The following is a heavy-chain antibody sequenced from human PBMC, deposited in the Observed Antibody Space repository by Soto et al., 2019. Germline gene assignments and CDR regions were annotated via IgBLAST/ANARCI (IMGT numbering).Heavy chain of an antibody. Sequence: QVQLQESGPGLVKPSETLSLTCTVSGGSISPYYWSWIRQPPGKGLEWMGYIYFGGTTKYNPSLKSRVSMSVGTSKNSFSMKLTSVPAEDTAVYYCATLGCFFQARDSWGQGTLVTVAS. J-gene: IGHJ4*02. D-gene: IGHD3-3*01. CDR2: IYFGGTT. CDR3: ATLGCFFQARDS. V-gene: IGHV4-59*08. CDR1: GGSISPYY.